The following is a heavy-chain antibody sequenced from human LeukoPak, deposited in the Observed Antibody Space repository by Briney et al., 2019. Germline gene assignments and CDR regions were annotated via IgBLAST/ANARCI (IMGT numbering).Heavy chain of an antibody. J-gene: IGHJ4*02. CDR1: GFTFDDYA. CDR3: AKDGAVAGTSGAFDI. D-gene: IGHD6-19*01. CDR2: ISWNSGSI. Sequence: PGGSLRLSCAASGFTFDDYAMHWVRQAPGKGLEWVSGISWNSGSIGYADSVKGRFTISRDNAKNSLYLQMNSLRAEDMALYYCAKDGAVAGTSGAFDIWGQGTLVTVSS. V-gene: IGHV3-9*03.